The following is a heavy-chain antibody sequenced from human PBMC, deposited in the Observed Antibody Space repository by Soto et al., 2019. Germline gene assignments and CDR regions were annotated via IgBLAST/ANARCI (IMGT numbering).Heavy chain of an antibody. CDR1: GGSFSGFY. CDR3: ARMAGPWYFDL. J-gene: IGHJ2*01. CDR2: INHSGSS. Sequence: LSLTCAVHGGSFSGFYWTWIRQPPGKGLEWIGEINHSGSSNYNPPLKSRVTMSLDTSRNQFSLSLNSVTAADTAVYYCARMAGPWYFDLWGRGTLVTVSS. V-gene: IGHV4-34*01.